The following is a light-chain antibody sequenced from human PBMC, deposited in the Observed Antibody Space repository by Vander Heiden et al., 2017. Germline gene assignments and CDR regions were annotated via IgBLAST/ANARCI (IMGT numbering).Light chain of an antibody. CDR1: QSVDKHY. CDR2: CAA. V-gene: IGKV3-20*01. Sequence: EFVLTQSPGTLSFSPGESATLPCRASQSVDKHYLVSYQQKHGQAPTLLIFCAATRATGIPDRFSGSGSGTDFTLTISRLEPEDVAVDYCQQHRSSPLSIFGQGTKLDIK. CDR3: QQHRSSPLSI. J-gene: IGKJ2*01.